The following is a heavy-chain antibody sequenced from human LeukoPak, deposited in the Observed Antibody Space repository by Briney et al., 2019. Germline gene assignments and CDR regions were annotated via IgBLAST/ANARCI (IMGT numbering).Heavy chain of an antibody. V-gene: IGHV3-74*01. D-gene: IGHD3-22*01. Sequence: PGGSLRLSCAASGFTFSSYAMSWVRQAPGKGLVWVSRINSDGSSTSYADSVKGRFTISRDNAKNTLYLQMNSLRAEDTAVYYCAATYSYDSSGYYPYWGQGALVTVSS. CDR1: GFTFSSYA. J-gene: IGHJ4*02. CDR3: AATYSYDSSGYYPY. CDR2: INSDGSST.